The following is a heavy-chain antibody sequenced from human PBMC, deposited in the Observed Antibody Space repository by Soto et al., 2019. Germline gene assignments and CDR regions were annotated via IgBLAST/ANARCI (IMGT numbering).Heavy chain of an antibody. V-gene: IGHV3-30-3*01. J-gene: IGHJ4*02. Sequence: QVQLVESGGGVVQPXRSLRLSCAASGFTFSSHAIHWVRQAPGKGLEWVALIGYDGTNKYYADSVKGRFTISRDNSKNTLYVQMNSLRPEDTAVYYCARDFDYWGQGTLVTVSS. CDR1: GFTFSSHA. CDR2: IGYDGTNK. CDR3: ARDFDY.